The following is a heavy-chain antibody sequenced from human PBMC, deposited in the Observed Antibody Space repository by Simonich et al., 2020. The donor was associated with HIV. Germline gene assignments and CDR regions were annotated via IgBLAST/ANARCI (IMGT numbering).Heavy chain of an antibody. CDR3: AKDRYYNFWSGYYDY. CDR1: GFTFSSYA. CDR2: ISGRCGST. V-gene: IGHV3-23*01. Sequence: EVQLLESGGGLVQPGGSLRLSCAASGFTFSSYAMSWVRQAPGKGLGWVSAISGRCGSTYYADSVKGRFTISRDNSKNTLYLQMNSLRAEDTAVYYCAKDRYYNFWSGYYDYWGQGTLVTVSS. J-gene: IGHJ4*02. D-gene: IGHD3-3*01.